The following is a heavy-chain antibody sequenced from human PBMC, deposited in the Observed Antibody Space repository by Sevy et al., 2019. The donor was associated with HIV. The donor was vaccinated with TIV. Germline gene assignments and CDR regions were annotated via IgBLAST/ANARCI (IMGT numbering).Heavy chain of an antibody. D-gene: IGHD6-13*01. CDR1: GFTFSDYY. CDR2: ISSGSTYI. CDR3: AKDSRVYSSSHFDY. V-gene: IGHV3-11*06. Sequence: GGSLRLSCAASGFTFSDYYMTWIRQAPGKGLEWVSYISSGSTYINYADSVKGRFTISRDNAKNSVYLQMNSLRAEDTAVYYCAKDSRVYSSSHFDYWGQGTLVTVSS. J-gene: IGHJ4*02.